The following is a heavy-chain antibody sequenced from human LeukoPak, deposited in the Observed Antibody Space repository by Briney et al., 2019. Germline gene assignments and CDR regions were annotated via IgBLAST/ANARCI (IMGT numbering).Heavy chain of an antibody. D-gene: IGHD4-17*01. Sequence: ASVKLSCKASGYTFTGYYMHWVRQAPGQGLEWMGWINPNSGGTNYAQKFQGRVTMTRDTSISTAYMELSRLRSDDTAVYYCALTNTYGDYHAFDIWGQGTMVTVSS. CDR3: ALTNTYGDYHAFDI. CDR1: GYTFTGYY. V-gene: IGHV1-2*02. CDR2: INPNSGGT. J-gene: IGHJ3*02.